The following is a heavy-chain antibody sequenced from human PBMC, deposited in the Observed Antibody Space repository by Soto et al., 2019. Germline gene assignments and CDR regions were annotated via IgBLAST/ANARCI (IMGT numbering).Heavy chain of an antibody. Sequence: LRLSCAASGFTFSSYAMTWVRQAPGKGLGWVSVIGGSGGGTYYADSVKGRFTISRDNSKNTLYLQMNSLRAEDTAVYYCAKGTANWNFGYFDYWGQGTLVTVSS. CDR1: GFTFSSYA. CDR2: IGGSGGGT. D-gene: IGHD1-7*01. CDR3: AKGTANWNFGYFDY. J-gene: IGHJ4*02. V-gene: IGHV3-23*01.